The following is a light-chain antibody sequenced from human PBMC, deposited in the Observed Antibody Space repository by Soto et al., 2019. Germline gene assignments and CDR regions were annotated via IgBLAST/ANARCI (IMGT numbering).Light chain of an antibody. V-gene: IGKV3-20*01. CDR3: QQYGSSGT. J-gene: IGKJ1*01. CDR1: QSVSNNY. Sequence: ELVLTQSPGTLSLFPGERASISGLASQSVSNNYLAWYQQKPGQAPRLLIYGASNRATGIPDRFSGSGSGTDFTLTISRLEPEDFAVYYCQQYGSSGTFGQGTKVDIK. CDR2: GAS.